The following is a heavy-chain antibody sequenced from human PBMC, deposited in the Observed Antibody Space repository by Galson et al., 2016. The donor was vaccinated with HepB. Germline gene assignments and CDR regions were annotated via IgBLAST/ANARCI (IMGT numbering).Heavy chain of an antibody. CDR2: FDPEDGET. CDR3: ATARYFDKIDS. V-gene: IGHV1-24*01. CDR1: GYTLTELS. J-gene: IGHJ4*02. D-gene: IGHD3-9*01. Sequence: SVKVSCKVSGYTLTELSMHWVRQAPGKGLEWMGGFDPEDGETIYAQKFQVRISMTEDTSTDTAYMELSSLRSEDTAVYYCATARYFDKIDSWGQGTLVTVSS.